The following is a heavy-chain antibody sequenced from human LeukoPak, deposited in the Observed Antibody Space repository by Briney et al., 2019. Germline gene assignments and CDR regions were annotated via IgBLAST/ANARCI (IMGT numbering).Heavy chain of an antibody. CDR2: INPSGGGT. D-gene: IGHD6-19*01. J-gene: IGHJ4*02. CDR1: GYTFTSFY. V-gene: IGHV1-46*01. CDR3: ARGPARYSSGWDPSDY. Sequence: GASVKVSCKASGYTFTSFYMHWVRQAPGQGLEWTGIINPSGGGTNNAQKFQGRVTMTRDTSTNTVYMELSSLRSEDTAVYYCARGPARYSSGWDPSDYWGQGTLVTVSS.